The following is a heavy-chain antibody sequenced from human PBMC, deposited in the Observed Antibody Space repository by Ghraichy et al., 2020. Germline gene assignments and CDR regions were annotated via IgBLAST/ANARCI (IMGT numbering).Heavy chain of an antibody. D-gene: IGHD2-8*01. Sequence: SETLSLTCSVSGGSVSSGSYYWSWLRQPPGKGLEWIGYMHNSGSTNYNPSLKSRVTISGDTSKNQFSLKLSSVTAADTAVYYCATRYCTNGVCYLNYWGQGTLVTVST. V-gene: IGHV4-61*01. CDR2: MHNSGST. CDR3: ATRYCTNGVCYLNY. J-gene: IGHJ4*02. CDR1: GGSVSSGSYY.